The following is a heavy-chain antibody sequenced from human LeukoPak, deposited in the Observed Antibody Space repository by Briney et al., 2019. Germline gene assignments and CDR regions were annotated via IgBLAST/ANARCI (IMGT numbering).Heavy chain of an antibody. CDR2: IYHSGST. V-gene: IGHV4-34*01. CDR1: GGSFSGYY. D-gene: IGHD3-10*01. J-gene: IGHJ5*02. CDR3: ARGQWFGEVVMYPKPFDP. Sequence: PSETLSLTCAVYGGSFSGYYWSWIRQPPGKGLEWIGSIYHSGSTYYNPSLKSRVTISVDTSKNQFSLKLTSVTAADTAVYYCARGQWFGEVVMYPKPFDPWGQGTLVTVSS.